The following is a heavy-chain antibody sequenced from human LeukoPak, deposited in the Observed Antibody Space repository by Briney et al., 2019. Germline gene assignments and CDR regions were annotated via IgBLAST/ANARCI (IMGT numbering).Heavy chain of an antibody. CDR1: GFTVSSNY. D-gene: IGHD6-6*01. CDR2: IYSGGST. J-gene: IGHJ4*02. CDR3: ARDPGTRRDY. V-gene: IGHV3-53*01. Sequence: GGSLRLSCAASGFTVSSNYMSWVRQAPGKGLEWGSVIYSGGSTYYADSVRGRFTISRDNSKNTLYLQMNSLRAEDTAVYYCARDPGTRRDYWGQGTLVTVSS.